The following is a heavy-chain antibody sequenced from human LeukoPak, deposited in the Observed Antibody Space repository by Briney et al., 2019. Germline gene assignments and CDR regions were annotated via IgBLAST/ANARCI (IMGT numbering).Heavy chain of an antibody. J-gene: IGHJ4*02. D-gene: IGHD6-19*01. CDR3: AKDRWGAVASFDY. V-gene: IGHV3-30*04. CDR1: GFTFSSYV. Sequence: GGSLRLSCAASGFTFSSYVMHWVRQAPGKGLGWGAIISYDGSNEYYADSVKGRFTISSDNSTNPLYLQVNSLRAADTAVYYCAKDRWGAVASFDYWGQGTLVTVSS. CDR2: ISYDGSNE.